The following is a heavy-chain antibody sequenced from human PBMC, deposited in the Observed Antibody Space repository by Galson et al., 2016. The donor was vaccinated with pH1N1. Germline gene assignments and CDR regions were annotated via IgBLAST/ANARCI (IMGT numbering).Heavy chain of an antibody. CDR1: GGIFSNYA. D-gene: IGHD6-19*01. V-gene: IGHV1-69*06. CDR2: IIPIFATV. J-gene: IGHJ5*02. CDR3: ARGLGLAVAASNWLDP. Sequence: SVKVSCEASGGIFSNYAINWVRQAPGQGLEWMGGIIPIFATVNYAQKFRGRVTITADKSTSTAYMELRSLRSEDTAVYYCARGLGLAVAASNWLDPWGQGTLVTVSS.